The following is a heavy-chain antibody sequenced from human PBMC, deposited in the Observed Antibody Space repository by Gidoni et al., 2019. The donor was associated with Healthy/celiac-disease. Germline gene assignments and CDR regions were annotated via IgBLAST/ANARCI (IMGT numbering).Heavy chain of an antibody. J-gene: IGHJ4*02. CDR1: GFTFDDYA. D-gene: IGHD3-10*01. CDR2: ISWNSGSI. Sequence: VQLVESGGGLVQPGRSLRLSCAASGFTFDDYAMHWVRQAPGKGLEVVSGISWNSGSIGYADSVKGRFTISRDNAKNSLYLQMNSLRAEDTALYYCAKDMGFWESLPYYFDYWGQGTLVTVSS. CDR3: AKDMGFWESLPYYFDY. V-gene: IGHV3-9*01.